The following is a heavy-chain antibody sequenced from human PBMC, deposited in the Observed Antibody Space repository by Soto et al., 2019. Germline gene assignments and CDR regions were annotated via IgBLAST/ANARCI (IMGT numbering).Heavy chain of an antibody. CDR1: GYTLTELS. Sequence: ASVKVSCKVSGYTLTELSMHWVRQAPGKGLEWMGGFDPEDGETIYAQKFQGRVTMTEDTSTDTAYMELSSLRSEDTAVYYCATVRAARPRYYYYYGMDVWGQGTTVTVYS. J-gene: IGHJ6*02. V-gene: IGHV1-24*01. CDR3: ATVRAARPRYYYYYGMDV. CDR2: FDPEDGET. D-gene: IGHD6-6*01.